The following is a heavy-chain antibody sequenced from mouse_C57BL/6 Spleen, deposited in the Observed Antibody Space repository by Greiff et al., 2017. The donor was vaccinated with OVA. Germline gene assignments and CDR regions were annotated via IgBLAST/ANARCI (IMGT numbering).Heavy chain of an antibody. CDR1: GYAFSSSW. Sequence: VKLQESGPELVKPGASVKISCKASGYAFSSSWMNWVKQRPGKGLEWIGRIYPGDGDTNYNGKFKGKATLTADKSSSTAYMQLSSLTSEDSAVYFCARGGYYLDYWGQGTTLTVSS. V-gene: IGHV1-82*01. J-gene: IGHJ2*01. CDR2: IYPGDGDT. CDR3: ARGGYYLDY. D-gene: IGHD1-1*02.